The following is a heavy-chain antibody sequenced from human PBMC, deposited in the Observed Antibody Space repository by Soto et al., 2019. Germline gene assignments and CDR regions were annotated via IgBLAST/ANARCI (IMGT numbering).Heavy chain of an antibody. CDR3: AREGVVVVPAAHPTYNWFDP. D-gene: IGHD2-2*01. Sequence: ASVKVSCKASGYTFTSYGISWVRQAPGQGLEWMGWISAYNGNTNYAQKLQGRVTMTTDTSTSTAYMELRSLRSDDTAVYYCAREGVVVVPAAHPTYNWFDPWGQGTLVTVSS. CDR2: ISAYNGNT. J-gene: IGHJ5*02. V-gene: IGHV1-18*04. CDR1: GYTFTSYG.